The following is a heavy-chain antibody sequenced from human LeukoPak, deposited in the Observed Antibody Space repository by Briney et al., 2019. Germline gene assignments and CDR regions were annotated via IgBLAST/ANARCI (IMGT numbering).Heavy chain of an antibody. Sequence: SETLSLTCAVSAYSIRGDDYWGWVRQSPGKGLEWIGSIYHSGSTHYNPSLKSRITISVDTSKNQFSLMLNSVTAADTAVYYCSRNRSITTTPGFDHWGQGTLVTVSS. CDR3: SRNRSITTTPGFDH. CDR2: IYHSGST. D-gene: IGHD1-14*01. V-gene: IGHV4-38-2*01. J-gene: IGHJ4*02. CDR1: AYSIRGDDY.